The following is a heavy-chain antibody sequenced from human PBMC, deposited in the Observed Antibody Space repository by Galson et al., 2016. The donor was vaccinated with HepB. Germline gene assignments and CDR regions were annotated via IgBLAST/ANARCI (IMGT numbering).Heavy chain of an antibody. V-gene: IGHV3-23*01. J-gene: IGHJ3*02. D-gene: IGHD1-14*01. CDR3: AKDLTPRAASDAFDI. CDR1: GSTLSSYA. Sequence: SLRLSCAGSGSTLSSYAMSWVRQAPGKGLEWVSTTSGSGASTYFADSVKGRFTISRDNSKETLFLQMNSLRADDTAVYYCAKDLTPRAASDAFDIWGQGTMVLVSS. CDR2: TSGSGAST.